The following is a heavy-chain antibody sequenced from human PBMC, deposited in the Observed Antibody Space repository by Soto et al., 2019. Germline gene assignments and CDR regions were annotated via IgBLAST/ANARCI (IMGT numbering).Heavy chain of an antibody. CDR3: ARDNPPRGSREGA. D-gene: IGHD6-13*01. J-gene: IGHJ5*02. V-gene: IGHV3-21*01. CDR1: GFTFSSYS. Sequence: GGSLRLSCAASGFTFSSYSMNWVRQAPGKGLEWVSSISSSSSYIYYADSVKGRFTISRDNAKNSLYLQMNSLRAEDTAVYYCARDNPPRGSREGAWGQGTLVTVSS. CDR2: ISSSSSYI.